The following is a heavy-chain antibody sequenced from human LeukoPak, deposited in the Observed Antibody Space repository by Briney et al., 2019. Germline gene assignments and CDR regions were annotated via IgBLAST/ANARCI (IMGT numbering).Heavy chain of an antibody. D-gene: IGHD6-19*01. V-gene: IGHV3-48*04. CDR2: ISSSSSTI. J-gene: IGHJ4*02. Sequence: GGSLRLSCAASGFTFNSYSMNWVRQAPGKGLEWVSYISSSSSTIYYADSVKGRFTISRDNAKNSLYLQMNSLRAEDTAVYYCARDLGYSSGPNYWGQGTRVTVSS. CDR3: ARDLGYSSGPNY. CDR1: GFTFNSYS.